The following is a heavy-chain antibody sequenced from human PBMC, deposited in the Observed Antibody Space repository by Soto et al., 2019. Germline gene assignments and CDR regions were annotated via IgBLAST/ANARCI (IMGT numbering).Heavy chain of an antibody. V-gene: IGHV1-18*04. Sequence: ASVKVSCTASGYTFTSYGISWVRQAPGQGLEWMGWISAYNGNTNYAQKLQGRVTMTTDTSTSTAYMELRSLRSDDTAVYYCARDLFSGWYNWFDPWGQGTLVTVSS. CDR3: ARDLFSGWYNWFDP. D-gene: IGHD6-19*01. CDR1: GYTFTSYG. J-gene: IGHJ5*02. CDR2: ISAYNGNT.